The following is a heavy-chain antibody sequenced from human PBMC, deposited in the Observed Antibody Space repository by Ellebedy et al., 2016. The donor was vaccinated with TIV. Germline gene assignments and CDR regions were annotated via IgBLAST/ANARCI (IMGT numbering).Heavy chain of an antibody. J-gene: IGHJ4*02. CDR2: IGTAGDT. D-gene: IGHD5-18*01. CDR3: ARVRFGDTAVDY. CDR1: GFTFRSYD. V-gene: IGHV3-13*01. Sequence: GGSLRLSCAASGFTFRSYDMRWVRQATGKGLEWVSAIGTAGDTYYPGSVKSRFTISRENAKNSLYLQMNSLRAEDTAVYYCARVRFGDTAVDYWGQGTLVTVSS.